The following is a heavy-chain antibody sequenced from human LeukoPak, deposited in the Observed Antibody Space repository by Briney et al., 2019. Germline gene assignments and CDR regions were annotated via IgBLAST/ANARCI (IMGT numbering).Heavy chain of an antibody. CDR2: ISGSGGST. CDR1: GFTFSSYA. J-gene: IGHJ3*01. D-gene: IGHD2-8*01. V-gene: IGHV3-23*01. Sequence: PGGSLRLSCAASGFTFSSYAMTWVRQAPDKGLEWVSAISGSGGSTYYADSVKGRFTISRDNSKNTLYLQMNSLRAEDTAVYYCAKVYSWTRILYKSTPPVWGQGTMVTVSS. CDR3: AKVYSWTRILYKSTPPV.